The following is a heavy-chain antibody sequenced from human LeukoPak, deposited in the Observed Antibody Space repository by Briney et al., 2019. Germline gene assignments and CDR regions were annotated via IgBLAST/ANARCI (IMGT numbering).Heavy chain of an antibody. CDR3: ARSSYDYGGIEGPFDY. D-gene: IGHD4-23*01. J-gene: IGHJ4*02. CDR1: GFTLTYYA. V-gene: IGHV3-30*15. Sequence: PGRSLRLSCAASGFTLTYYAMHWVRQAPGKGLEWVAVTSYDGNKKYYADSVKGRFTISRDSSKNTLYLQMSSLRAEDTAAYYCARSSYDYGGIEGPFDYWGQGTLVTVSS. CDR2: TSYDGNKK.